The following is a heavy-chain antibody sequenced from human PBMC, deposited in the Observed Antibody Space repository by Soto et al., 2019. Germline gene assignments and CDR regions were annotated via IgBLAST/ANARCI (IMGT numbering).Heavy chain of an antibody. CDR1: GYTFTSYY. V-gene: IGHV5-10-1*01. J-gene: IGHJ6*02. CDR3: ARGDTAIVRKGVDA. D-gene: IGHD5-18*01. CDR2: IDPSDSYT. Sequence: PGESLKISCDGSGYTFTSYYITWARQLPGKGLEWMGRIDPSDSYTTYNPSFEGHVTISADKSIRTAYLQWTSLEASDTAMYYCARGDTAIVRKGVDAWGPGTPVTVSS.